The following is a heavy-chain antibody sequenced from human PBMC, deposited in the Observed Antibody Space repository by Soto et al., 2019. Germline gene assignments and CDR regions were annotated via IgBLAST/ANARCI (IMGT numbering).Heavy chain of an antibody. CDR2: IIPIFGTA. V-gene: IGHV1-69*06. CDR3: AIVTVLGVILHAPGVDGKDV. Sequence: VASVKVSCKASGGTFSSYAISWVRQAPGQGLEWMGGIIPIFGTANYAQKFQGRVTITADKSTSTAYMELSSLRPEDTAVYYCAIVTVLGVILHAPGVDGKDVWGHGTKVTVSS. J-gene: IGHJ6*02. D-gene: IGHD3-10*01. CDR1: GGTFSSYA.